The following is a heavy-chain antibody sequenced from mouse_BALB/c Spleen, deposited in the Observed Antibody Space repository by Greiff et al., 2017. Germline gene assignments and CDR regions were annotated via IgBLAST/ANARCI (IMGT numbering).Heavy chain of an antibody. Sequence: VEPGASMKISCKASGYSFTGYTMNWVKQSHGKNLEWIGLINPYNGGTSYNQKFKGKATLTADKSSSTAYMQLSSLTSEDSAVYFCARGIITTAYFDYWGQGTTLTVSS. D-gene: IGHD1-2*01. CDR1: GYSFTGYT. J-gene: IGHJ2*01. CDR2: INPYNGGT. V-gene: IGHV1-26*01. CDR3: ARGIITTAYFDY.